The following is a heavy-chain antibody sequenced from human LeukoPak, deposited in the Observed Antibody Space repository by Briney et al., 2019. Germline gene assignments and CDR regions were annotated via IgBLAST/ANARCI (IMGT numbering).Heavy chain of an antibody. V-gene: IGHV3-30*04. Sequence: PGGSLRLSCAASGFTFSSYAMHWVRQAPGKGLEWVAVISYDGSNKYYADSVKGRFTISRDNSKNTLYLQMNSLRAEDTAVYYCAKDKADIVVVVAANPGGWFDPWGQGTLVTVSS. CDR2: ISYDGSNK. CDR1: GFTFSSYA. D-gene: IGHD2-15*01. CDR3: AKDKADIVVVVAANPGGWFDP. J-gene: IGHJ5*02.